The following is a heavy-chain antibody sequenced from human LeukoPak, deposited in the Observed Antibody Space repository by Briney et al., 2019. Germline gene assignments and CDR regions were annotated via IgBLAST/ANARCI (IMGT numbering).Heavy chain of an antibody. CDR1: GLTFSSGG. D-gene: IGHD6-13*01. J-gene: IGHJ6*03. Sequence: PGGSLRLACAAAGLTFSSGGMHWVRHAPGKGLEWVAFIRYDGSNKYYADSVKGRCTISRDNSKNTLYLPMNSLRAEDTAVYYCAKEYSSSWYYCYYYMDVWGKGTTVTISS. CDR3: AKEYSSSWYYCYYYMDV. V-gene: IGHV3-30*02. CDR2: IRYDGSNK.